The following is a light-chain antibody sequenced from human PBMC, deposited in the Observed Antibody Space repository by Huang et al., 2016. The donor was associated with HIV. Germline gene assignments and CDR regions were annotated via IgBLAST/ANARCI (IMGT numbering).Light chain of an antibody. CDR1: QGISSY. V-gene: IGKV1-39*01. J-gene: IGKJ4*01. CDR2: AAS. CDR3: QESYSTPPLT. Sequence: DIQMTQSPSSLSASVGDRVTITCRASQGISSYLNWYQQKPGKAPKLLIYAASSLQSGVPSRFSGSGSGTDFTLTISSLQPEDFVTYYCQESYSTPPLTFGGGTKVEIK.